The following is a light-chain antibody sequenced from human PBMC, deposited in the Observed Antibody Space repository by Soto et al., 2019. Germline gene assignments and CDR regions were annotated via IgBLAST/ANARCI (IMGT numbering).Light chain of an antibody. CDR3: QQYNSYSWT. Sequence: DIQMTQSPSTLSASVGDRVIITCRASQTIYSWLAWYQQKPGKAPKLLIYKASSLESGATPRFSGSGSGTEFTLTISSLQPDDSATYYCQQYNSYSWTFGQGTKVEIK. J-gene: IGKJ1*01. CDR1: QTIYSW. V-gene: IGKV1-5*03. CDR2: KAS.